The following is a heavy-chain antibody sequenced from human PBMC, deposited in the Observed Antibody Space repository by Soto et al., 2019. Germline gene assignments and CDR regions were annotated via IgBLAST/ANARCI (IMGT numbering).Heavy chain of an antibody. Sequence: GXSVKVSCNASGYTFTSYGISWVRQAPVQGLEWMGWISAYNGNTNYAQKLQGRVTMTTDTSTSTAYMELRSLRSDDTAVYYCARLDIVVVPAAMFLDYWGQGTLVTVSS. V-gene: IGHV1-18*04. J-gene: IGHJ4*02. D-gene: IGHD2-2*03. CDR3: ARLDIVVVPAAMFLDY. CDR2: ISAYNGNT. CDR1: GYTFTSYG.